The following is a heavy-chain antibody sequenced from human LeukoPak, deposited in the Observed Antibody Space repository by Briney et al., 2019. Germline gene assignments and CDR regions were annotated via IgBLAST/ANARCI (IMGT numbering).Heavy chain of an antibody. V-gene: IGHV3-23*01. J-gene: IGHJ4*02. Sequence: GGSLRLSCAASGFTFSSYGMRWVRQAPGKGLEWVSAISGSGGSTSYADSVKGRFTISRDNSKSTLYLQMNSLRAEDTAVYYCARHVVAVGFDYWGQGTLVTVSS. CDR2: ISGSGGST. CDR3: ARHVVAVGFDY. CDR1: GFTFSSYG. D-gene: IGHD3-22*01.